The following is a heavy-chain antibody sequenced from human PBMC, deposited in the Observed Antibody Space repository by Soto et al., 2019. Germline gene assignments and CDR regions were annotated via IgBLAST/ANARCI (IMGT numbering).Heavy chain of an antibody. Sequence: QVQLVESGGGVVQPGRSLRLSCAASGFTFSSYGMHWVRQAPGKGLEWVAVISYDGSNKYYADSVKGRFTISRDNSKNTLYLQMNSLRAEDTAVYYCAKDMGCSGGSCYSGLFQHWGQGTLVTVSS. J-gene: IGHJ1*01. CDR1: GFTFSSYG. CDR2: ISYDGSNK. V-gene: IGHV3-30*18. CDR3: AKDMGCSGGSCYSGLFQH. D-gene: IGHD2-15*01.